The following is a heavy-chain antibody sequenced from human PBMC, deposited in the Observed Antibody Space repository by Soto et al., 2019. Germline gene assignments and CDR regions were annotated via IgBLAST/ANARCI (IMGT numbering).Heavy chain of an antibody. J-gene: IGHJ5*02. V-gene: IGHV1-3*01. CDR3: ARGYCSSTSCYAPGGSFDP. CDR1: GYTFTSYA. Sequence: ASVKVSCKASGYTFTSYAMHWVRQAPGQRLEWMGRINAGNGNTKYSQKFQGRVTITRDTSASTAYMELSSLRSEDTAVYYCARGYCSSTSCYAPGGSFDPWGQGTLVTVSS. CDR2: INAGNGNT. D-gene: IGHD2-2*01.